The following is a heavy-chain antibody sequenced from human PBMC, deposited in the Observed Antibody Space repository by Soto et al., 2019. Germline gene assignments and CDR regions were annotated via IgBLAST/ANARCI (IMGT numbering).Heavy chain of an antibody. Sequence: SETLSLTCTVSGGSISSFCYYWSWIRQHPGKGLEWIGYIYYSGSTYYNPSLKSRVTISVDTSKNQFSLKLSSVTAADTAVYYCARGSKVVRYFGPFDYWGQGTLVTVSS. CDR3: ARGSKVVRYFGPFDY. V-gene: IGHV4-31*03. D-gene: IGHD3-9*01. J-gene: IGHJ4*02. CDR1: GGSISSFCYY. CDR2: IYYSGST.